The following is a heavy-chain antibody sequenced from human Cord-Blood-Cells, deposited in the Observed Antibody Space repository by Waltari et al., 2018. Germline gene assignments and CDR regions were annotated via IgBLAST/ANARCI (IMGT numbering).Heavy chain of an antibody. CDR1: GGSISSGGYY. Sequence: QVQLQESGPGLVKPSQTLSLTCTVSGGSISSGGYYWSWIRQHPGKGLEWIGHIYYSGSTYYNPSLKSRVTTSVDTSKNQFSLKLSSVTAADTAVYYCARLDDSSGYYFDYWGQGTLVTVSS. CDR3: ARLDDSSGYYFDY. V-gene: IGHV4-31*03. D-gene: IGHD3-22*01. CDR2: IYYSGST. J-gene: IGHJ4*02.